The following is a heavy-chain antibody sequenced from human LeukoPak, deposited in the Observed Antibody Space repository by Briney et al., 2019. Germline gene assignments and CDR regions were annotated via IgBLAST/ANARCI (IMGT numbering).Heavy chain of an antibody. Sequence: GASVKVSCKASGYIFSNYGISWVRQAPGHGLEWMGWISSAGNTNYAPKFQDRATMTTDTSTSTAYMELRSLRSDDTAVYYCARSPSIPNGIQLPRWGLYMDVWGKGTTVTVSS. D-gene: IGHD5-18*01. CDR1: GYIFSNYG. CDR3: ARSPSIPNGIQLPRWGLYMDV. J-gene: IGHJ6*03. CDR2: ISSAGNT. V-gene: IGHV1-18*01.